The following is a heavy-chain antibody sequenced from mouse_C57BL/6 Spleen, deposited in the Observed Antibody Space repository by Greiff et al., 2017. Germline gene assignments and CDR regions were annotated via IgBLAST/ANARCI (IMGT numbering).Heavy chain of an antibody. Sequence: QVQLQQPGAELVKPGASVKMSCKASGYTFTSYWITWVKQRPGQGLEWIGDIYPGSGSTNYNEKFKSKATLPVDTSSSTAYMQLSSLTSEDSAVYYCARTGYDGSSYGNYFDYWGQGTTLTVSS. V-gene: IGHV1-55*01. CDR1: GYTFTSYW. D-gene: IGHD1-1*01. CDR3: ARTGYDGSSYGNYFDY. CDR2: IYPGSGST. J-gene: IGHJ2*01.